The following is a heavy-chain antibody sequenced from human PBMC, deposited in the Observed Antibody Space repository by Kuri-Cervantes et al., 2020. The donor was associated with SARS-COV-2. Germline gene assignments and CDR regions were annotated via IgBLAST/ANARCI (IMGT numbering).Heavy chain of an antibody. D-gene: IGHD4-17*01. CDR2: ISGSGGSA. V-gene: IGHV3-23*01. CDR1: GFTFSSYA. Sequence: GESLKISCAASGFTFSSYAMSWVRQAPGKGLEWVSAISGSGGSAYYADSVKGRFTISRDNSKDTLYLQMNSLRAEDTAVYYCAKTVRARGDYGVGWGQGTLVTVS. CDR3: AKTVRARGDYGVG. J-gene: IGHJ4*02.